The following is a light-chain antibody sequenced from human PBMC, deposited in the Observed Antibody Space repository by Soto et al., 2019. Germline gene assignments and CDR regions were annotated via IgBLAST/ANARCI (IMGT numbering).Light chain of an antibody. CDR1: SGDIGAFTY. J-gene: IGLJ1*01. V-gene: IGLV2-14*01. CDR2: DVI. CDR3: SSYSSSTTLYV. Sequence: QSALTQPASVSGSPGQSITISCTGTSGDIGAFTYVSWYQQHPGKAPKLMIYDVINRPSGVSNRFSGSKSGNTASLTISGLQAEDEADYYCSSYSSSTTLYVFGSGTKLTVL.